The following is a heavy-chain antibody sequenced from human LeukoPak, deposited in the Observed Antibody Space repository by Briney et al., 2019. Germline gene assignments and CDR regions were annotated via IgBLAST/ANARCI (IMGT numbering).Heavy chain of an antibody. V-gene: IGHV3-23*01. CDR3: AQGRDSGYYLIDN. Sequence: GGSLRLSCVASGFTFSNYGMSWVRQAPGKGLEWVASISGSGGSTYYADSVTGRLTISRDNSKNTLYLQINSLRADDTATYFCAQGRDSGYYLIDNWGQGTLVTVSS. CDR1: GFTFSNYG. D-gene: IGHD3-22*01. J-gene: IGHJ4*02. CDR2: ISGSGGST.